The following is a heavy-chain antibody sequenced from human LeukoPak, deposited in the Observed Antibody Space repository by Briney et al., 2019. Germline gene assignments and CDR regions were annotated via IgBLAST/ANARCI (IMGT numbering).Heavy chain of an antibody. CDR1: GFTFSSYE. J-gene: IGHJ6*03. CDR3: ARGGSSSLYYYYYYMDV. Sequence: GGSLRLSCAASGFTFSSYEMNWVRQAPGKGLEWVSYISSSGSTIYYADSVKGRLTMSRANAKNSLYLQMNSLTAEDTAVYYCARGGSSSLYYYYYYMDVWGKGTTVTVSS. D-gene: IGHD6-6*01. CDR2: ISSSGSTI. V-gene: IGHV3-48*03.